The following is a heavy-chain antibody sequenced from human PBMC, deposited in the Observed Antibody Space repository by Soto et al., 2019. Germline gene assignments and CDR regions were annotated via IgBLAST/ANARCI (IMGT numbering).Heavy chain of an antibody. V-gene: IGHV3-30*18. Sequence: QVQLVESGGGVVQPGRSLRLSCAASGFTFSNYGMHWVRQAPGKGLEWVAVISYDGSNKYYADSVKRRFTISRDNSNDALYLQMNSLRAEDTAVYYCAKLLKRSPVSYPWYYGMDVWGQGTTVTVSS. CDR1: GFTFSNYG. CDR2: ISYDGSNK. CDR3: AKLLKRSPVSYPWYYGMDV. J-gene: IGHJ6*02. D-gene: IGHD2-21*01.